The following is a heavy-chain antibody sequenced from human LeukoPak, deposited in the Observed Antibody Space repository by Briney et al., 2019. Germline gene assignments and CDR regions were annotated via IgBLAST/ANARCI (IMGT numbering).Heavy chain of an antibody. CDR3: ARGSIAAAGTRGRNWFDP. V-gene: IGHV4-34*01. CDR1: GGSFSGYY. J-gene: IGHJ5*02. Sequence: SETLSLTCAVDGGSFSGYYWSWIRQPPGKGLEWIGEINHSGSTNYNPSLKSRVTISVDTSKNQFSLKLSSVTAADTAVYYCARGSIAAAGTRGRNWFDPWGQGTLVTVSS. CDR2: INHSGST. D-gene: IGHD6-13*01.